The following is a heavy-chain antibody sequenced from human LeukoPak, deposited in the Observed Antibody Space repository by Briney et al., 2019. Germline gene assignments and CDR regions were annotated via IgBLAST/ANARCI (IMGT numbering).Heavy chain of an antibody. D-gene: IGHD6-19*01. J-gene: IGHJ4*02. V-gene: IGHV4-59*01. Sequence: SETMSLTCTVSGRSISSYYWSWNRQPPGKGLEWIGYIYYSGSTNYNPSLKSRVTISVDTSKNQFSLKLSSVTAADTAVYYCARVRSSGWYPFDYWGQGTLVTVSS. CDR2: IYYSGST. CDR1: GRSISSYY. CDR3: ARVRSSGWYPFDY.